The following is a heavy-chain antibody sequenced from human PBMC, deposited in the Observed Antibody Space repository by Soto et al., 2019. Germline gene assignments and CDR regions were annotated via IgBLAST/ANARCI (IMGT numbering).Heavy chain of an antibody. J-gene: IGHJ5*02. V-gene: IGHV1-8*01. CDR2: MNPNSGNT. CDR3: ARGHISATKNWLDP. Sequence: QVQLVQSGAEVKKPGASVKVSCKGSGYTFTSYHINWVRQATGQGLEWMGWMNPNSGNTGYAQTLQVRVTMTWDTSISTAYMELISLRFEDTAMYYCARGHISATKNWLDPWGQGTLVTVSS. D-gene: IGHD1-20*01. CDR1: GYTFTSYH.